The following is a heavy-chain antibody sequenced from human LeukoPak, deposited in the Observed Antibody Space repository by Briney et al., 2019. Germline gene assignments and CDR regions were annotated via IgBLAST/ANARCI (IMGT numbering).Heavy chain of an antibody. J-gene: IGHJ4*02. V-gene: IGHV3-48*03. CDR1: GFSFSTYE. CDR2: ISSGGTIT. Sequence: GGSLRLSCAVSGFSFSTYEMHWVRQAPGKGLEWVSDISSGGTITYYADSVRGRFTNSRDNAKNLLYLQMHSLRAEDTAIYYCSLLAVASPQDYWGQGTLVTVSS. CDR3: SLLAVASPQDY. D-gene: IGHD6-19*01.